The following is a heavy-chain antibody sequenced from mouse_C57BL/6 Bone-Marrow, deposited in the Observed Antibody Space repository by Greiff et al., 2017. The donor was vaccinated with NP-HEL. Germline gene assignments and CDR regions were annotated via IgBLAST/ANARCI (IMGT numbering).Heavy chain of an antibody. D-gene: IGHD2-1*01. V-gene: IGHV14-3*01. CDR1: GFYIKNTY. CDR3: ALIYYGNFDY. J-gene: IGHJ2*01. Sequence: EVQLVESVAELVRPGASVKLSCTASGFYIKNTYMYWVKQRPEQGLEWIGRIDPANGNTKYAPKFQGKATITADTSSNTAYLQLSSLTSEDTAIYYCALIYYGNFDYWGQGTTLTVSS. CDR2: IDPANGNT.